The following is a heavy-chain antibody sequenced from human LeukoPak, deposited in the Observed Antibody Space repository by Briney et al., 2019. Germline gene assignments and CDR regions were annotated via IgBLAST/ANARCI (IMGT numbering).Heavy chain of an antibody. CDR3: ARGRYYYNSSGYYWFDY. V-gene: IGHV4-34*01. D-gene: IGHD3-22*01. CDR1: GGSFSDYS. J-gene: IGHJ4*02. CDR2: IIHSGST. Sequence: SETLSLTCAVYGGSFSDYSWSWIRQPPGKGLEWIGEIIHSGSTNYNPSLKSRVTISVDTSKNQFSLKLSSVTAADTAVYYCARGRYYYNSSGYYWFDYWGQGTLVTVSS.